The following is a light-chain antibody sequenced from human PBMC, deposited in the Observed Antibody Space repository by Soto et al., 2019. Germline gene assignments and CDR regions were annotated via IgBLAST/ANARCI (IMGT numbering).Light chain of an antibody. CDR3: QQYNNWPPRT. V-gene: IGKV3-15*01. CDR1: QSARSS. J-gene: IGKJ1*01. Sequence: VLTRSQGTRSLSPCERATRYLSASQSARSSLGWYQQKPGQAPRLLIYGASTRATGIPARFSGRGSGTEFTLSISSLQSEDLAVYYCQQYNNWPPRTFGQGTKVDIK. CDR2: GAS.